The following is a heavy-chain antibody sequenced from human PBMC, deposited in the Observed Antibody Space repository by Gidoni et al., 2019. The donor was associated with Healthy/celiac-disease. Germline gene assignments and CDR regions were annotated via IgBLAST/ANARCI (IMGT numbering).Heavy chain of an antibody. D-gene: IGHD2-2*01. V-gene: IGHV4-31*03. Sequence: QVQLQESGPGLVKPSQTLSLTCTVSGGSISSGGYYWSWIRQHPGKGLEWIGYIYYSGSTYYNPSLKSRVTISVDTSKNQFSLKLSSVTAADTAVYYCASLRGSYQLLSTRSSSWNDAFDIWGQGTMVTVSS. J-gene: IGHJ3*02. CDR1: GGSISSGGYY. CDR3: ASLRGSYQLLSTRSSSWNDAFDI. CDR2: IYYSGST.